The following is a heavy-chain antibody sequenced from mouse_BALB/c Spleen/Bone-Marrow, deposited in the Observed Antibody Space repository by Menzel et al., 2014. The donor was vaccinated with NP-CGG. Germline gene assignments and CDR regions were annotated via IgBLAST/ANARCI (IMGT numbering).Heavy chain of an antibody. Sequence: VQLQESGPGLVAPSQSLSITCTVSGFSLTGYGVNWVRQPPGKGLAWLGMIWGDGSTDYNSALKSRLSISKDNSKSQVFLKMNSLQTDDTARYYCARELGHYAMDYWGQGTSVTVSS. CDR1: GFSLTGYG. CDR2: IWGDGST. V-gene: IGHV2-6-7*02. D-gene: IGHD4-1*01. J-gene: IGHJ4*01. CDR3: ARELGHYAMDY.